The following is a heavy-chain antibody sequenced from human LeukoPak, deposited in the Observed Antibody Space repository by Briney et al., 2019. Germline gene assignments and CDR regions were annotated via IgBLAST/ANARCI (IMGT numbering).Heavy chain of an antibody. D-gene: IGHD5-12*01. CDR2: INHSGST. V-gene: IGHV4-34*01. J-gene: IGHJ6*02. CDR3: ARAGATDYYYYGMDV. Sequence: SETLSLTCAVYGGSFSGYYWSWIRQPPGKGLEWIGEINHSGSTNYNPSLKSRATISVDTSKNQFSLKLSSVTAADTAVYYCARAGATDYYYYGMDVWGQGTTVTVSS. CDR1: GGSFSGYY.